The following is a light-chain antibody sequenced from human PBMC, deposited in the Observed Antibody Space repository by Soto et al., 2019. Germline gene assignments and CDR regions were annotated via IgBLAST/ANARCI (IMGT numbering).Light chain of an antibody. Sequence: EIVLTQSPGTLSLSPGERATLSCRASESVGNNLAWYQQRPGQAPRLLIYGASTRATGIPDRFSGSGSGTDFTLTISRLEPEDFAVYYCQQYGSLITFGQGTRLEI. CDR1: ESVGNN. CDR3: QQYGSLIT. J-gene: IGKJ5*01. CDR2: GAS. V-gene: IGKV3-20*01.